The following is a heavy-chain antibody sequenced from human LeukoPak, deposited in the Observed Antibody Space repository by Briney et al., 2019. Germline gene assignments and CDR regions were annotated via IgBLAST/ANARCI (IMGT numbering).Heavy chain of an antibody. CDR1: GFTFSSYW. D-gene: IGHD3-22*01. V-gene: IGHV3-74*01. Sequence: GGSLRLSCAASGFTFSSYWMHWVRHAPGKGLVGVSRINDDGRSTSYADSVKGRFTISRDNAKNTLYLQMNSLRSEDTAVYYCATDYYDSSGYDNFDYWGQGTLVTVSS. J-gene: IGHJ4*02. CDR3: ATDYYDSSGYDNFDY. CDR2: INDDGRST.